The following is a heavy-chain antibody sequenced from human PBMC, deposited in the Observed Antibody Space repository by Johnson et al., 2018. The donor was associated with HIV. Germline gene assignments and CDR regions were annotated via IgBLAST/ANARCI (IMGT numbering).Heavy chain of an antibody. J-gene: IGHJ3*02. V-gene: IGHV3-66*01. D-gene: IGHD2-15*01. CDR1: GFTASSNY. CDR3: VTLVVAPPFDI. CDR2: IYGVGST. Sequence: VQLVESGGGLVQPGGSLRLSCAASGFTASSNYMSWVPPAPGKGLEWVSFIYGVGSTYYAASLKGRFTISRDNSKNTLYLQMNSLRAEDTAVYYCVTLVVAPPFDIWGQGTMVTVSS.